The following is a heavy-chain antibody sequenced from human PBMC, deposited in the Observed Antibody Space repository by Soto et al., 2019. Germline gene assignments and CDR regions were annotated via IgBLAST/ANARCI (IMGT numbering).Heavy chain of an antibody. CDR3: AREVGAGAFDI. V-gene: IGHV4-59*01. CDR1: GGSISSYY. D-gene: IGHD1-26*01. CDR2: IYYSGST. J-gene: IGHJ3*02. Sequence: SETLSLTCTVSGGSISSYYWSWIRQPPGKGLEWIGYIYYSGSTNYNPSLKSRVTISVDTSKNQFSLKLSSVTAADTAVYYCAREVGAGAFDIWGQGTMVTVSS.